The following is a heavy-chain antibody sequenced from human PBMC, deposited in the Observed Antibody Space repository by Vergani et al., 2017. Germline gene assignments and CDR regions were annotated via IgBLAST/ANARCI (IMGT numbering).Heavy chain of an antibody. CDR2: IIPILGIA. D-gene: IGHD4-11*01. J-gene: IGHJ6*03. Sequence: QVQLVQSGAEVKKPGSSVKVSCKAAGGTFSSYAISWVRQAPGQGREWMGRIIPILGIANYAQKFQGRVTITADKSTSTAYMELSSLRSEDTAVYYCAGGDYSNYQSSYYYYYMDVWGQGTTVTVSS. V-gene: IGHV1-69*04. CDR1: GGTFSSYA. CDR3: AGGDYSNYQSSYYYYYMDV.